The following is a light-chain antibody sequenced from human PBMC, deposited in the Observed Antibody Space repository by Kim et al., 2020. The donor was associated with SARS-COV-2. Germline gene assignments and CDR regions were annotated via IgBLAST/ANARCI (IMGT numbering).Light chain of an antibody. V-gene: IGLV3-1*01. CDR1: KLGDKY. J-gene: IGLJ2*01. CDR3: QAWDSSTVV. CDR2: QDS. Sequence: SVYPGQTGSINCSGHKLGDKYACWYQQKPGQSTVLVIYQDSKRPSGIPERFSGSNSGNTATLTISGTQAMDEADYYCQAWDSSTVVFGGGTQLTVL.